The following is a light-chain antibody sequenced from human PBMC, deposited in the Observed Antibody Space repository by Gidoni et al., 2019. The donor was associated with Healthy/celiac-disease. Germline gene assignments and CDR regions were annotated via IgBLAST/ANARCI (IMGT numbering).Light chain of an antibody. CDR2: GKN. CDR1: SLRSYY. Sequence: SSELTQDPAVAVALGQTVRITGQGDSLRSYYASWYQQKPGQAPVLVIYGKNNRPSGIPDRFSGSSSGNTASLTITGAHAEDEADYYCNSRDSSGNHYVFGTGTKVTVL. J-gene: IGLJ1*01. CDR3: NSRDSSGNHYV. V-gene: IGLV3-19*01.